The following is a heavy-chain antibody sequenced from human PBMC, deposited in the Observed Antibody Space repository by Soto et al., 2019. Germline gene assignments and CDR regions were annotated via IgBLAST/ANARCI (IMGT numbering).Heavy chain of an antibody. D-gene: IGHD3-3*01. J-gene: IGHJ6*02. V-gene: IGHV1-2*02. Sequence: ASVMVSCKGSCYTCTSSGISWVRQAPGQWLEWMGWINPNSGGTNYAQKFQGRVTMTRDTSISTAYMELSRLRSDDTAVYYCASYRLWSGRYYYGMDVWGQGTTVTVSS. CDR3: ASYRLWSGRYYYGMDV. CDR1: CYTCTSSG. CDR2: INPNSGGT.